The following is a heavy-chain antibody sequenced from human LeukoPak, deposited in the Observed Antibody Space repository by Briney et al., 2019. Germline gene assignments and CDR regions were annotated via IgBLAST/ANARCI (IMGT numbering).Heavy chain of an antibody. CDR2: MNPNSGDS. CDR3: ARRYCISTGCSAFDC. Sequence: ASVKVSCKASGYTFTSYDINWVRQATGQGLEWMGWMNPNSGDSHSVDKFQGRVTMTRDTSIRTAYMELSGLRSDDTAVYYCARRYCISTGCSAFDCWGPGTPVTVSS. D-gene: IGHD2-2*01. J-gene: IGHJ4*02. V-gene: IGHV1-8*01. CDR1: GYTFTSYD.